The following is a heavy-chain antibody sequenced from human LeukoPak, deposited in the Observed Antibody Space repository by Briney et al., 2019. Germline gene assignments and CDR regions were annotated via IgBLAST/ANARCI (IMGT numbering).Heavy chain of an antibody. D-gene: IGHD3-3*01. Sequence: GGSLRLSCAASGFTFSDAWMSWVRQAPGKVLEWVGRIKSKSDGGTTDYAAPVTGRFTISRDDSKNTLYLQMNSLRAEDTAVYYCAKDYDFWSGYYIYFDYWGQGTLVTVSS. J-gene: IGHJ4*02. V-gene: IGHV3-15*01. CDR1: GFTFSDAW. CDR3: AKDYDFWSGYYIYFDY. CDR2: IKSKSDGGTT.